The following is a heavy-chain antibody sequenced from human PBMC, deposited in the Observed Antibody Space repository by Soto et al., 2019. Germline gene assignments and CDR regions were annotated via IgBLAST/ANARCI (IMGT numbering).Heavy chain of an antibody. V-gene: IGHV3-11*01. Sequence: PGGSLRLSCAASGFTFSDYYMSWIRQAPGKGLEWVSYISSSGSTIYYADSVKGRFTISRDNAKNSLYLQMNSLRAEDTAVYYCAREVDDYIWGSYRHDAFDIWGQGTMVTVSS. D-gene: IGHD3-16*02. J-gene: IGHJ3*02. CDR1: GFTFSDYY. CDR3: AREVDDYIWGSYRHDAFDI. CDR2: ISSSGSTI.